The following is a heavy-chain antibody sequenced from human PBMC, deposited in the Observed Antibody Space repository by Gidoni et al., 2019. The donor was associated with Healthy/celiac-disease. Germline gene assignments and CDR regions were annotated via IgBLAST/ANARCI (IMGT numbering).Heavy chain of an antibody. CDR1: GGPISSYY. J-gene: IGHJ6*02. CDR3: ARDPSYSSSSGDYYYYYGMDV. V-gene: IGHV4-59*01. D-gene: IGHD6-6*01. CDR2: IYFSGST. Sequence: QVQLQESGPGLVKPSETLSLTCTVSGGPISSYYWSWIRQPPGKGLEWIGYIYFSGSTNYNPSLKSRVTISVDTSKNQFSLKLSSVTAADTAVYYCARDPSYSSSSGDYYYYYGMDVWGQGTTVTVSS.